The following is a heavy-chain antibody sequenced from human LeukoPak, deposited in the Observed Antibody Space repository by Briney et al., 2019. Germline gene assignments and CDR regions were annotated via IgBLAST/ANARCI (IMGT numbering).Heavy chain of an antibody. V-gene: IGHV1-24*01. J-gene: IGHJ3*02. D-gene: IGHD3-10*01. CDR2: FDAEDGET. Sequence: ASVKVSCKVSGYTPSELSMHWVRQGPRKGLGWMGGFDAEDGETIYAQKFQGRVTMTEDTSTDTAYMELSSLRSEDTAVYYCATDLPGNDAFDIWGQGTMVTVSS. CDR1: GYTPSELS. CDR3: ATDLPGNDAFDI.